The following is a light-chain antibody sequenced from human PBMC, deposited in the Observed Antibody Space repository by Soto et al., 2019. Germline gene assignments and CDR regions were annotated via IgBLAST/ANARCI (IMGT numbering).Light chain of an antibody. Sequence: EIVMTQSPATLSVSPGERVTLSCRASQSVVRDLAWYQQKPGQAPGLLIYGASTRATGVPARFSGSGSGTEFTLTISSLQSEDFAVYYCQQYNNWPPDTFGQGTKLEIK. J-gene: IGKJ2*01. V-gene: IGKV3-15*01. CDR1: QSVVRD. CDR2: GAS. CDR3: QQYNNWPPDT.